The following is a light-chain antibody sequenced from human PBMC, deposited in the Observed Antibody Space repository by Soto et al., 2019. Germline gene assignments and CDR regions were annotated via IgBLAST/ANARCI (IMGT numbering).Light chain of an antibody. V-gene: IGLV2-14*01. CDR3: NSYKRSRPFV. Sequence: QSVLTQPASVSGSPGQSITISCTGTSSDVGGYNYVSWYQQHPGKAPKLMIYDVSNRPSGVSNRFSGSKSGNTASLTISWLQAEDGDLYSCNSYKRSRPFVFGPGTKVTV. J-gene: IGLJ1*01. CDR1: SSDVGGYNY. CDR2: DVS.